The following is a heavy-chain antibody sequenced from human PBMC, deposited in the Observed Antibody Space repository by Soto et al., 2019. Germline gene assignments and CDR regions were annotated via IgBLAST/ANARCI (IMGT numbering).Heavy chain of an antibody. Sequence: ASVKVSCKASGYTFTTFSIHWVRQAPGQRLEWMGWINAGNGNTKYSQKFQGRVTITRDTSASTAYMELSSLRSEDTAIYYCARSLVTTFSDYFDPWGQGTLVTVPQ. V-gene: IGHV1-3*01. CDR1: GYTFTTFS. CDR3: ARSLVTTFSDYFDP. CDR2: INAGNGNT. J-gene: IGHJ5*02. D-gene: IGHD3-16*01.